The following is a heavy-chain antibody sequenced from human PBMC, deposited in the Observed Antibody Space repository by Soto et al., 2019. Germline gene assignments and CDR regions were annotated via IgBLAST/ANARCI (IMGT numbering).Heavy chain of an antibody. CDR2: ISAYNGNT. V-gene: IGHV1-18*01. D-gene: IGHD2-2*01. J-gene: IGHJ6*02. Sequence: ASVKVSCKASGYTFTSYGISWVRQAPGQGLEWMGWISAYNGNTNYAQKLQGRVTMTTDTSTSTAYMELRSLRSDDTAVYYCARGGGYCSSTSCFYYYYGMDVWGQGTRVTASS. CDR3: ARGGGYCSSTSCFYYYYGMDV. CDR1: GYTFTSYG.